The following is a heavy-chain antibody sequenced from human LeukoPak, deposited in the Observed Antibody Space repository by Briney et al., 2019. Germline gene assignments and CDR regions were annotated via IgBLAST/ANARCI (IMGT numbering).Heavy chain of an antibody. J-gene: IGHJ5*02. V-gene: IGHV3-48*01. Sequence: GGSLRLSRAASGFTFSSYSMNWVRQAPGKGLEWVSYISSSSSTIYYADSVKGRFTISRDNAKNSLYLQMNSLRAEDTAVYYCARSPLYNQHADWFDPWGQGTLVTVSS. CDR1: GFTFSSYS. CDR2: ISSSSSTI. D-gene: IGHD5-24*01. CDR3: ARSPLYNQHADWFDP.